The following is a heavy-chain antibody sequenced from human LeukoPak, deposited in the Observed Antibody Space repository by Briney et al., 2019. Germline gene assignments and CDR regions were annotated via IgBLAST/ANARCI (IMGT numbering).Heavy chain of an antibody. CDR3: ASTPTPTDY. CDR2: ISSSSSTK. J-gene: IGHJ4*02. Sequence: GGSLRLYCAASGFTFSSFGMNWVRQAPGKGLEWVSYISSSSSTKYYADSVKGRFTISRDNAKNSLYLQMNSLRAEDTAVYYCASTPTPTDYWGQGTLVTVSS. V-gene: IGHV3-48*04. CDR1: GFTFSSFG.